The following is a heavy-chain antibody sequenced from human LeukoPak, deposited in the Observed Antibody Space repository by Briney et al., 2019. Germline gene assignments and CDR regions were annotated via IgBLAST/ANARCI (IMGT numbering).Heavy chain of an antibody. CDR3: ARYMSSGYYYPSNY. Sequence: SETLSLTCTVSSGSISSSSYYWGWIRQPPGKGLEWIGSIYYSGSTYYNPSLKSRVTISVDTSKNQFSLKLSSVTAADTALYYCARYMSSGYYYPSNYWGQGTLVTVSS. CDR1: SGSISSSSYY. D-gene: IGHD3-22*01. J-gene: IGHJ4*02. V-gene: IGHV4-39*01. CDR2: IYYSGST.